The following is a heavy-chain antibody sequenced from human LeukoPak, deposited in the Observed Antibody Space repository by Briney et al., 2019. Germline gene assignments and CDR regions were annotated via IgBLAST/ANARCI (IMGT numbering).Heavy chain of an antibody. Sequence: PGGSLSLSCAASGFTFSSYEMNWVRQAPGKGLEWVSYISSSGSTIYYADSVKGRFTISRDNAKNSLYLQMNSLRAEDTAVYYCARTEHYYYYMDVWGKGTTVTVSS. CDR3: ARTEHYYYYMDV. V-gene: IGHV3-48*03. CDR1: GFTFSSYE. CDR2: ISSSGSTI. J-gene: IGHJ6*03.